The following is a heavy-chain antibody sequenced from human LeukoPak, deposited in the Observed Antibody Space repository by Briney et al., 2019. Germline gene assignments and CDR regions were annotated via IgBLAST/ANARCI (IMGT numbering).Heavy chain of an antibody. D-gene: IGHD5-12*01. V-gene: IGHV1-69*13. J-gene: IGHJ6*04. CDR3: ARPLQPVPRGSSGYDLSGMDV. Sequence: SVKVSCKASGGTFSSYAISWVRQAPGQGLEWMGGIVPIFGTANYAQKFQGRVTITADESTSTAYMELSSLRSEDTAVYYCARPLQPVPRGSSGYDLSGMDVWGKGTTVTVPS. CDR2: IVPIFGTA. CDR1: GGTFSSYA.